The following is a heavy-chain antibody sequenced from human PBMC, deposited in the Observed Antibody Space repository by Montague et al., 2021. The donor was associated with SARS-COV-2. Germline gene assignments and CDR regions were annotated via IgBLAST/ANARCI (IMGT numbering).Heavy chain of an antibody. V-gene: IGHV4-38-2*02. J-gene: IGHJ5*02. D-gene: IGHD3-10*01. CDR2: IYHSGST. Sequence: SETLSLTCTVSGYSISSGYYWGWIRQPPGKGLEWIGSIYHSGSTYYNPSLKSRVTISVDTSKNQCSLKLSSVTAADTAVYYCARDCYDYGSGSYQRWFDPWGQGTLVTVSS. CDR3: ARDCYDYGSGSYQRWFDP. CDR1: GYSISSGYY.